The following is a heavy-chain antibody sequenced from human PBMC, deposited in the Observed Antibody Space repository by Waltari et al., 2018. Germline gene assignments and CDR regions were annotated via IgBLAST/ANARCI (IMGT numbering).Heavy chain of an antibody. CDR3: ARAPGRSDFDY. CDR2: IYHSGST. D-gene: IGHD3-10*01. Sequence: QVQLQESGPGLVKPSETLSLTCTVSGYSISSGYYWGWIRQPPGKGLEWIGTIYHSGSTYYNPSLKSRVTISVDTSKNQFSLKLSSVTAADAAVYYCARAPGRSDFDYWGQGTLVTVSS. V-gene: IGHV4-38-2*02. CDR1: GYSISSGYY. J-gene: IGHJ4*02.